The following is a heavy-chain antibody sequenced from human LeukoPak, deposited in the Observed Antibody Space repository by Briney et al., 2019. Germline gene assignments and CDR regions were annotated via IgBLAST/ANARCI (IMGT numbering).Heavy chain of an antibody. Sequence: GGSLRLSCAASGVIFSGYSMNCVRQAPGKGLQWVSAISDDGSYIYHADSVKGRFTIFRDNAKNSLYLQMNSLRAEDTAVYHCTRGISAGAFDIWGQGTVVTVSS. V-gene: IGHV3-21*01. CDR2: ISDDGSYI. CDR1: GVIFSGYS. D-gene: IGHD4/OR15-4a*01. J-gene: IGHJ3*02. CDR3: TRGISAGAFDI.